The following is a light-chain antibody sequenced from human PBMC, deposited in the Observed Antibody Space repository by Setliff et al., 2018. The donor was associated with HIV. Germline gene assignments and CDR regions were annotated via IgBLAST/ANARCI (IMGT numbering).Light chain of an antibody. CDR2: EVS. J-gene: IGLJ1*01. CDR3: GSYTSTTSDV. V-gene: IGLV2-14*01. Sequence: QSALAQPASVSGSPGQSITISCTGTSSDVGGYKFVSWYQQHPGKAPKLMIYEVSNRPSGVSDRFSGSKSGSTAFLTISGLQAEDEADYYCGSYTSTTSDVFGSGTKVTVL. CDR1: SSDVGGYKF.